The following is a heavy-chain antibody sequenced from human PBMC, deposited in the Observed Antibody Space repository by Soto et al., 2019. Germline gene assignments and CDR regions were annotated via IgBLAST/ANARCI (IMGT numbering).Heavy chain of an antibody. Sequence: QVQLVQSGAEVKKPGSSVKVSCKASGGTFSSYAISWVRQAPGQGLEWRGGIIPIFGTANYAQKFQGRVTITADESTSTAYMELSSLRSEDTAVYYCARRSSQLWPRAYYYGMDVWGQGTTVTVSS. CDR1: GGTFSSYA. CDR2: IIPIFGTA. CDR3: ARRSSQLWPRAYYYGMDV. D-gene: IGHD5-18*01. J-gene: IGHJ6*02. V-gene: IGHV1-69*01.